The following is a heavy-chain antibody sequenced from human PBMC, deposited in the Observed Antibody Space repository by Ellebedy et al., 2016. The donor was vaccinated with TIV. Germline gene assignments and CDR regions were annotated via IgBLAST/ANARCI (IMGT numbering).Heavy chain of an antibody. CDR2: ISYDGSNK. CDR3: AKDWAIFGVVSYYYMDV. CDR1: GFTFSSYG. Sequence: GGSLRLSXAASGFTFSSYGMHWVRQAPGKGLEWVAVISYDGSNKYYADSVKGRFTISRDNSKNTLYLQMNSLRAEDTAVYYCAKDWAIFGVVSYYYMDVWGKGTTVTVSS. V-gene: IGHV3-30*18. J-gene: IGHJ6*03. D-gene: IGHD3-3*01.